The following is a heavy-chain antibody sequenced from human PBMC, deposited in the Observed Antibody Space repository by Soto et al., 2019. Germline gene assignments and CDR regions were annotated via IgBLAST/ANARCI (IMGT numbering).Heavy chain of an antibody. D-gene: IGHD6-6*01. CDR3: ARALQYSSSYYYYYGMDV. CDR1: GGSISSYY. Sequence: SETLSLTCTVSGGSISSYYWRWIRQPPGKGLEWIGYIYYSGSTNYNPSLKSRVTISVDTSKNQFSLKLSSVTAADTAVYYCARALQYSSSYYYYYGMDVWGQGSTVTVSS. J-gene: IGHJ6*02. V-gene: IGHV4-59*01. CDR2: IYYSGST.